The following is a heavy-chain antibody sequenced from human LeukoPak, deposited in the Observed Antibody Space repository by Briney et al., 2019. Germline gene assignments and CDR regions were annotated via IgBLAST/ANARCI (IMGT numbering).Heavy chain of an antibody. CDR3: AHRKDDGSGSSFDY. CDR1: GFSLTTSGVG. J-gene: IGHJ4*02. CDR2: IYWDDDK. V-gene: IGHV2-5*02. Sequence: SGPTLVKPTQTLTLTCTFSGFSLTTSGVGVGWIRQPPGKALEWLALIYWDDDKRYSPSLKSRLTITKDASRNQVVLTMTNMDPVDSATYFCAHRKDDGSGSSFDYWGQGTLVTVSS. D-gene: IGHD3-10*01.